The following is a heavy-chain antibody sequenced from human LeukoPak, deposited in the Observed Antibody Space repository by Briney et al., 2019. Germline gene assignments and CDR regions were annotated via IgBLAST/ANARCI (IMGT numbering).Heavy chain of an antibody. V-gene: IGHV3-64*01. CDR3: AREASSGWPDH. CDR2: ISSDGGST. D-gene: IGHD6-19*01. Sequence: GGSLRLSCAASGFTFSDYFIHWVRQAPGKGLEYVSAISSDGGSTYYANSVKGRFTIPRDNSKNTVYLQMGSLRAEDMAVYYCAREASSGWPDHWGQGTLVTVSS. CDR1: GFTFSDYF. J-gene: IGHJ4*02.